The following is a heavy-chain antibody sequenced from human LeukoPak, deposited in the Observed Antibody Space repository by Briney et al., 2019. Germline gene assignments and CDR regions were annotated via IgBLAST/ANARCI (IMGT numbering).Heavy chain of an antibody. V-gene: IGHV4-30-4*08. CDR1: GGSFSSGDFY. CDR2: IYYSGST. CDR3: ARDRATIFGVVGRFDP. Sequence: SQTLSLTCTVSGGSFSSGDFYWSWIRQAPGTGLVWIGYIYYSGSTYYNPSLKSRVTISVATSKNQFSLKLSSVTAADTAVYYCARDRATIFGVVGRFDPWGQGTLVTVSS. J-gene: IGHJ5*02. D-gene: IGHD3-3*01.